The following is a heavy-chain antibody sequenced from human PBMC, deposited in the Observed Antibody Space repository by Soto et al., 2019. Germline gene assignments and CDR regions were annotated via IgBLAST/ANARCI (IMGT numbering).Heavy chain of an antibody. V-gene: IGHV1-24*01. J-gene: IGHJ3*02. Sequence: ASVKVSCKVSGYTLTELSMHWVRQAPGKGLEWMGGFGPEDGETIYAQKFQGRVTMTEDTSTDTAYMELSSLRSEDTAVYYCATAAHSGSYRPGAFDIWGQGTMVTVSS. CDR2: FGPEDGET. D-gene: IGHD3-10*01. CDR1: GYTLTELS. CDR3: ATAAHSGSYRPGAFDI.